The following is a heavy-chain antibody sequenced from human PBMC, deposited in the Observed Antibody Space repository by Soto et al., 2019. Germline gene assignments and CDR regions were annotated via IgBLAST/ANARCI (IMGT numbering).Heavy chain of an antibody. CDR2: MNPNSGNT. CDR1: GYTFTSYD. CDR3: ARGRVAARPREYYYYMEV. D-gene: IGHD6-6*01. J-gene: IGHJ6*03. Sequence: ASVKVSCKASGYTFTSYDINWVRQATGQGLEWMGWMNPNSGNTGYAQKFQGRVTMTRNTSISTAYMELSSLRSEDTAVYYCARGRVAARPREYYYYMEVWGKGTTVTVSS. V-gene: IGHV1-8*01.